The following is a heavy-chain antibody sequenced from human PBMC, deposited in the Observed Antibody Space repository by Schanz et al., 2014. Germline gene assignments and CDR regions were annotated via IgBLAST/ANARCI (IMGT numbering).Heavy chain of an antibody. V-gene: IGHV3-30-3*01. Sequence: VQLVESGGGLVKPGRSLRLSCAASGFTFSSYAMHWVRQAPGKGLEWVALISNDGSIKYYADSVEGRFTISRDNSRNTLYLQMNSLRTEDTAVYYCASPSGYSDYGTYFDFWGQGALXTVSS. D-gene: IGHD5-12*01. J-gene: IGHJ4*02. CDR1: GFTFSSYA. CDR3: ASPSGYSDYGTYFDF. CDR2: ISNDGSIK.